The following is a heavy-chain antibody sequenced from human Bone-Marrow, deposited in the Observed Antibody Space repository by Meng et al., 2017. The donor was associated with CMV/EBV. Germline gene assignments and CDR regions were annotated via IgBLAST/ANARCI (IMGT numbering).Heavy chain of an antibody. J-gene: IGHJ4*02. V-gene: IGHV4-34*01. CDR2: INHSGST. Sequence: GSLRLSCTVSGGSISSYYWSWIRQPPGKGLEWIGEINHSGSTNYNPSLKSRVTISVDTSKNQFSLKLSSVTAADTAVYYCARDPGRIAAAGTIYWGQGTLVTVSS. D-gene: IGHD6-13*01. CDR1: GGSISSYY. CDR3: ARDPGRIAAAGTIY.